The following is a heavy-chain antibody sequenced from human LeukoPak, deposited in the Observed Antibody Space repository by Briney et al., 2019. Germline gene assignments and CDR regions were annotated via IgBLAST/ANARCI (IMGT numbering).Heavy chain of an antibody. V-gene: IGHV4-4*09. D-gene: IGHD3-3*01. J-gene: IGHJ6*03. Sequence: SETLSFTCTVSGVSISSYYWSWIRQPPGKGLEWIGYIYTSGSTNYNPSLKSRVTISEDTSKNHFSLKLSSVTAADTAVYYCARTYYDFWSGYYYYYYMDVWGKGTTVTVSS. CDR3: ARTYYDFWSGYYYYYYMDV. CDR2: IYTSGST. CDR1: GVSISSYY.